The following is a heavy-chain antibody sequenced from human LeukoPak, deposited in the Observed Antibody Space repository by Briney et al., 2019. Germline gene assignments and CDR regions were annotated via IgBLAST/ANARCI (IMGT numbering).Heavy chain of an antibody. CDR3: ARDYYYYDSSGYYYIPYCFDY. D-gene: IGHD3-22*01. Sequence: GASVKVSCKASGYTFTGYCMHWVRQAPGQGLEWMGRINPNSGGTNYAQKFQGRVTMTRDTSISTAYMELSRLRSDDTAVYYCARDYYYYDSSGYYYIPYCFDYWGQGTLVTVSS. V-gene: IGHV1-2*06. CDR2: INPNSGGT. J-gene: IGHJ4*02. CDR1: GYTFTGYC.